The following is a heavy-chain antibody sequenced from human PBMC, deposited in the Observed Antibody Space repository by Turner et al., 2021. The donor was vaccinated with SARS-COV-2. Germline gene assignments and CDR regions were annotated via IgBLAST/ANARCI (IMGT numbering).Heavy chain of an antibody. Sequence: QLQLVQSGVEVKKPGASVKVSCRASGYTFTGYYMHWVRQAPGQGLEWMGWINPNSGDTNYAQKFQGRVTMTRDTSISTAYMELSRLKSDDTAVYYCARVYSSSWEYYFDYWGQGTLVTVSS. D-gene: IGHD6-13*01. V-gene: IGHV1-2*02. CDR2: INPNSGDT. J-gene: IGHJ4*02. CDR3: ARVYSSSWEYYFDY. CDR1: GYTFTGYY.